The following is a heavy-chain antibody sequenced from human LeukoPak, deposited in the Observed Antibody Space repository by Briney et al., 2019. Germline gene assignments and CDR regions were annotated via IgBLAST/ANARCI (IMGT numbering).Heavy chain of an antibody. CDR2: ISVGGGTT. CDR1: GFTFSSYA. J-gene: IGHJ4*02. CDR3: AKRIVGAPYAFDI. V-gene: IGHV3-23*01. Sequence: PGGSLRLSCAASGFTFSSYAMSWVRQAPGKGLEWVSAISVGGGTTYYADSVKGQFTISRDNSKSTLYLQMNSLRAEDTAVYYCAKRIVGAPYAFDIWGQGTLVTVSS. D-gene: IGHD1-26*01.